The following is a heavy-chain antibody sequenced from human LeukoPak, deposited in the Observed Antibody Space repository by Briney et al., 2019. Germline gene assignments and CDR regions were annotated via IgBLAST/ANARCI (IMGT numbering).Heavy chain of an antibody. CDR1: GFTFSSYW. CDR2: MKQDGSEK. J-gene: IGHJ4*02. CDR3: ARGGIAVAAHFDY. D-gene: IGHD6-19*01. Sequence: GGSLRLSCAASGFTFSSYWMSWVRQAPGKGLEWVANMKQDGSEKYYVDSVKGRFTISRDNAKNSLYLQMNSLRAEDTAVYYCARGGIAVAAHFDYWGQGTLVTVSS. V-gene: IGHV3-7*01.